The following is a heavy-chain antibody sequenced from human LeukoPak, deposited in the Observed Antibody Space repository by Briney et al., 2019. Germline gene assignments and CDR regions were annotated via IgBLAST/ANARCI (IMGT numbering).Heavy chain of an antibody. J-gene: IGHJ5*02. V-gene: IGHV1-2*02. CDR2: INTKTGRT. CDR1: GYTFTDYY. CDR3: ARADFIDAGPYVIAP. D-gene: IGHD3-3*01. Sequence: ASVKVSCKISGYTFTDYYIHWVRQAPGQGLEWMGWINTKTGRTSFARTFQGRVTLTRDPSITTVYMDMAWLTSDDTAIYFCARADFIDAGPYVIAPWGQGTLVTVSS.